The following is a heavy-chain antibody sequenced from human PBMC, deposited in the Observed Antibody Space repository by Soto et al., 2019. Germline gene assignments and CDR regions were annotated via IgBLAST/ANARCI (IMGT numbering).Heavy chain of an antibody. CDR1: GFTFENFG. J-gene: IGHJ5*02. V-gene: IGHV3-23*01. CDR2: ISGSGLNK. Sequence: GGSLRLSCAASGFTFENFGMSWVRKAQGKGLEWISSISGSGLNKYYADSVKGRFTISRDNSKNKVYLELSNLRAEDTAVYHCANNHFFELVPLATVDCFDPWGQGSVVTVSS. CDR3: ANNHFFELVPLATVDCFDP. D-gene: IGHD3-3*01.